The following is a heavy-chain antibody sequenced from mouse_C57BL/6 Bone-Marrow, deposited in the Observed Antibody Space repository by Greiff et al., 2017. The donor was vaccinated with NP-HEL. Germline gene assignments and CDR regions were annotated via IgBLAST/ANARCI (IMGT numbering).Heavy chain of an antibody. J-gene: IGHJ2*01. CDR3: ARLPVITTVVT. CDR1: GYTFTSYG. D-gene: IGHD1-1*01. V-gene: IGHV1-81*01. CDR2: IYPRSGNN. Sequence: VQLQQSGAELARPGASVKLSCKASGYTFTSYGISWVKQRTGQGLEWIGEIYPRSGNNYYNEKFKGKATMTADKSSRTAYIVLRSLISDDSAVYFCARLPVITTVVTWGQGNTLTVSS.